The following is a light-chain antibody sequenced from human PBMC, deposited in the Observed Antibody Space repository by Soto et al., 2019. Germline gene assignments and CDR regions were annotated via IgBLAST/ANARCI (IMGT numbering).Light chain of an antibody. CDR3: SSYTTRNTLRV. CDR1: SSDIGGYNY. J-gene: IGLJ1*01. V-gene: IGLV2-14*03. CDR2: DVA. Sequence: QSALTQPASVSGSPGQSITISCSVSSSDIGGYNYVSWYQHHPGTAPKLMIYDVANRPSGVSKRFSGSKSGNTASLTISGLQAEDEADYYCSSYTTRNTLRVFGTGTKLTVL.